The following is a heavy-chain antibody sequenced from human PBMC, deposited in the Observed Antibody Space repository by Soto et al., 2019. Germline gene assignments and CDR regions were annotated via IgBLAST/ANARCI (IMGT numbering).Heavy chain of an antibody. CDR3: ARAQTIFGIITVFDY. V-gene: IGHV4-31*03. CDR1: GGSINSGGYY. D-gene: IGHD3-3*01. Sequence: SETLSLTCTVSGGSINSGGYYWSWIRQHPGKGLEWIGYIYYSGSTYYNPSLKSRVTISIDTSKNQFSLKLSSVTAADTAVYYCARAQTIFGIITVFDYWGQGTLVTVSS. J-gene: IGHJ4*02. CDR2: IYYSGST.